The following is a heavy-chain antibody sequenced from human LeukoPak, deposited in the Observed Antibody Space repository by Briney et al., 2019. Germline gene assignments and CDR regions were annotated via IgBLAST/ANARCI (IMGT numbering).Heavy chain of an antibody. CDR3: ARGDNWNYFDY. V-gene: IGHV3-48*04. CDR2: ISRSSSTI. D-gene: IGHD3-16*01. CDR1: GFTFSSNN. J-gene: IGHJ4*02. Sequence: GGSLRLSCAASGFTFSSNNMNWVRQAPGKGLEWVSYISRSSSTIYYADSVKGRFTISRDNAKNLLYLQMNSLRAEDTAVYHCARGDNWNYFDYWGQGTLVTVSS.